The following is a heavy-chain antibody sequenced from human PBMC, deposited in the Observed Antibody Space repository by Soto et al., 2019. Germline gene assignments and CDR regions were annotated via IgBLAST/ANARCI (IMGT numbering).Heavy chain of an antibody. D-gene: IGHD2-15*01. CDR1: VGSIANNNYF. CDR2: AAYSGGT. J-gene: IGHJ4*02. Sequence: SETLSLTCTVSVGSIANNNYFWGWIRQPPGKGLEWIGSAAYSGGTYKNPSLKSRLTISVDTSKNQFSLKLTSVTAADTAVYYCAKVVVGATSHSDFDSWGQGTLVTVSS. V-gene: IGHV4-39*01. CDR3: AKVVVGATSHSDFDS.